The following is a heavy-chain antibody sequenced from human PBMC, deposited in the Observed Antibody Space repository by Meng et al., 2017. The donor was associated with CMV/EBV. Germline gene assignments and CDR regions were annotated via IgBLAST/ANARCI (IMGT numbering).Heavy chain of an antibody. V-gene: IGHV4-34*01. J-gene: IGHJ4*02. CDR3: ARGGIAAAGPFDY. D-gene: IGHD6-13*01. CDR1: GGSFSGYY. Sequence: QVQLQPVGAGLLNPSVTLHPTYDVYGGSFSGYYWSWIRQLPGKGLEWIGEINHSGSTNYNPSLKSRVTISVDTSKNQFSLKLSSVTAADTAVYYCARGGIAAAGPFDYWGQGTLVTVSS. CDR2: INHSGST.